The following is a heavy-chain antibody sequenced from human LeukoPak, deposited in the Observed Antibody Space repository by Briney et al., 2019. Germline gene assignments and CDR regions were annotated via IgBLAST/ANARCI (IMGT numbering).Heavy chain of an antibody. CDR1: GYSFTSYW. CDR2: INLGDSDT. V-gene: IGHV5-51*01. CDR3: ARQVSVDTAVVNYYYYYGMDV. D-gene: IGHD5-18*01. Sequence: GESLKIFCKGSGYSFTSYWIGWVRQMPGKGLEWMGIINLGDSDTRYSPSFQGQVTISADKSINTAYLQWSSLKASDTAMYYCARQVSVDTAVVNYYYYYGMDVWGQGTTVTVSS. J-gene: IGHJ6*02.